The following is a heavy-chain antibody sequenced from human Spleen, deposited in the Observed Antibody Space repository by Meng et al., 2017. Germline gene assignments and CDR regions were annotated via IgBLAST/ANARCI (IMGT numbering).Heavy chain of an antibody. CDR2: INHSGST. V-gene: IGHV4-34*01. D-gene: IGHD4-11*01. J-gene: IGHJ4*02. CDR3: ARGPTTMAHDFDY. CDR1: GGSFSDYY. Sequence: GGVGRLKPSWTLSLTCVVSGGSFSDYYWSWIRQPPGKGLEWIGEINHSGSTNYNPSLESRATISVDTSQNNLSLKLSSVTAADSAVYYCARGPTTMAHDFDYWGQGTLVTVSS.